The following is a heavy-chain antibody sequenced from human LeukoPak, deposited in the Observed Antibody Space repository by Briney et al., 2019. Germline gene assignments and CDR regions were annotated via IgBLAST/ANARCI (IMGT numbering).Heavy chain of an antibody. J-gene: IGHJ4*02. D-gene: IGHD3-22*01. CDR3: AKDRPSGYFRPYYFDY. Sequence: GGSLRLSCAASGFTFSSYAMSWVRQAPGKGLEWVSAISGSGGSTYYADSVKGRFTISRDISKNTLYLQMNSLRAEDTAVYYCAKDRPSGYFRPYYFDYWGQGTLVTVSS. CDR2: ISGSGGST. CDR1: GFTFSSYA. V-gene: IGHV3-23*01.